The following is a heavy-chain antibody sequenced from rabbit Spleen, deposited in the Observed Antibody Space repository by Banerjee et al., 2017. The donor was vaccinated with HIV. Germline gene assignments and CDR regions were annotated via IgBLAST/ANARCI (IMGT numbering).Heavy chain of an antibody. Sequence: QSLEESGGDLVKPGASLTLTCTASGFSFSSSDYMCWVRQAPGKGLEWISCIAGDSSGFTYSATWAKGRFTCSKTSSATVTLQMTSLTVADTATYSCARDTGTSFSSYGMDLWGPGTLVTVS. CDR3: ARDTGTSFSSYGMDL. D-gene: IGHD7-1*01. CDR1: GFSFSSSDY. J-gene: IGHJ6*01. V-gene: IGHV1S40*01. CDR2: IAGDSSGFT.